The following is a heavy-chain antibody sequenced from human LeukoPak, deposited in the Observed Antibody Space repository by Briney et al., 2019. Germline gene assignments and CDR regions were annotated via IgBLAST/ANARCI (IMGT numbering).Heavy chain of an antibody. CDR1: VYTFTDYY. J-gene: IGHJ4*02. D-gene: IGHD5-24*01. CDR3: ATIGYNHYFDY. CDR2: INPNSGGT. Sequence: ASVNVSCKASVYTFTDYYLHWVRQAPGQGLEWMGWINPNSGGTNYAQTFQGRVTMTRATSITTAYLELSRLRSDDTAVYYCATIGYNHYFDYWGQGTLVTVSS. V-gene: IGHV1-2*02.